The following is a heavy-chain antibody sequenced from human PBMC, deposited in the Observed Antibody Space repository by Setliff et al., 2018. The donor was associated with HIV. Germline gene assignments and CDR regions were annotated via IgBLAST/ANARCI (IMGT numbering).Heavy chain of an antibody. D-gene: IGHD3-3*01. Sequence: SETLSLTCTVSGGSIISGSYYWTWIRQPAGKGLEWIGHIYTSGSTNYNASLKSRVTISVNTSKNQFSLKLSSVTAADTAAYYCARGVGGYYNFWSGYYTADYWGQGTLVTVSS. V-gene: IGHV4-61*09. CDR2: IYTSGST. CDR3: ARGVGGYYNFWSGYYTADY. CDR1: GGSIISGSYY. J-gene: IGHJ4*02.